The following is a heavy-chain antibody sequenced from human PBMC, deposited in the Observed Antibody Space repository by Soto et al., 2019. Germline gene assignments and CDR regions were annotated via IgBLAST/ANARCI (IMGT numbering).Heavy chain of an antibody. J-gene: IGHJ6*02. Sequence: QVQLVQSGAEVKKPGSSVKVSCKASGVTFSSYAISWVRQAPGQGLEWMGGIIPSFGTANYAHKFQGSVTITADESTSTAYMELSSLRSEDTAVYYCAQTNQGYYHYGMDVWGQGTTVTVSS. V-gene: IGHV1-69*01. CDR1: GVTFSSYA. CDR2: IIPSFGTA. D-gene: IGHD2-8*01. CDR3: AQTNQGYYHYGMDV.